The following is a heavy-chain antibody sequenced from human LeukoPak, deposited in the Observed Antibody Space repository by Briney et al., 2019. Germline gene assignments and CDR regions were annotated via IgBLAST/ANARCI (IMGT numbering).Heavy chain of an antibody. CDR3: AKVEYSSSWYGYFDY. J-gene: IGHJ4*02. Sequence: PGGSLRLSCAASGFTFSSYAMSWVRQAPGKGLEWVSAISGSGGSTYYADSVKGRFTISRDNSKNTLYLQMNSLRAEDTAVYYCAKVEYSSSWYGYFDYWGQGTLVTVSS. CDR2: ISGSGGST. CDR1: GFTFSSYA. V-gene: IGHV3-23*01. D-gene: IGHD6-13*01.